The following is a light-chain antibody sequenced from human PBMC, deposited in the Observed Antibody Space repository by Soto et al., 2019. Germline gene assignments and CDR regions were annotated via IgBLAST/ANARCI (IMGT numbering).Light chain of an antibody. Sequence: EIVMTQSTATLSVSPGERATLSCRASQSVSSNLAWYQQKPGQAPRLLIYGASSRATGIPARFSGSGSGTDFTLTISSLEPEDFAVYYCQQLTDWPPQWTFGQGTKVDNK. CDR1: QSVSSN. CDR2: GAS. J-gene: IGKJ1*01. V-gene: IGKV3D-15*01. CDR3: QQLTDWPPQWT.